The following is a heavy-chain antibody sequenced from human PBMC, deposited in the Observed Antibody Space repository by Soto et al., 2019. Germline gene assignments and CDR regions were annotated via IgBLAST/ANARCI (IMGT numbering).Heavy chain of an antibody. Sequence: SQTLSHPYTFSGGTIRTGDTYLNWIRQHPEKGLEWMGYINYRGTANYNPALKSRILISIDTSKNQFSLRLTSVTAADTVFYYWARDAPRVAPYWGQRPLLTGFS. CDR1: GGTIRTGDTY. V-gene: IGHV4-31*03. J-gene: IGHJ4*02. CDR2: INYRGTA. D-gene: IGHD3-10*01. CDR3: ARDAPRVAPY.